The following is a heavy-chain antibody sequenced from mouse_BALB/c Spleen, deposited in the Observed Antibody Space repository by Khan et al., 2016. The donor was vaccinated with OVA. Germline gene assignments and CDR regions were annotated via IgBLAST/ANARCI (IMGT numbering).Heavy chain of an antibody. D-gene: IGHD4-1*01. Sequence: VQLQQPGPELVKPGTSVKMSCKASGYRITSYLIHWVKEMPGQGLEWIGNINPYNGDTNYNEKFKGKATLTSDKSSTTAYMELSSLTSDDSAVYFCARGNWQSYYFDFWGQGTPLTVSS. CDR1: GYRITSYL. J-gene: IGHJ2*01. V-gene: IGHV1S136*01. CDR2: INPYNGDT. CDR3: ARGNWQSYYFDF.